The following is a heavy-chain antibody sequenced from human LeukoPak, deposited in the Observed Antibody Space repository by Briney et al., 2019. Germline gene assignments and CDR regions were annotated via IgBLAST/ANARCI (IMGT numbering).Heavy chain of an antibody. CDR1: GFTFSSYG. V-gene: IGHV3-33*06. CDR2: IWYDGSNK. CDR3: AEGSLGRGHYYYMDV. D-gene: IGHD3-10*01. J-gene: IGHJ6*03. Sequence: QTGGSLRLSCAASGFTFSSYGMHWVRQAPGKGLEWVAVIWYDGSNKYYADSVKGRFTISRDNSKNTLYLQMNSLRAEDTAVYYCAEGSLGRGHYYYMDVWGKGTTVTVSS.